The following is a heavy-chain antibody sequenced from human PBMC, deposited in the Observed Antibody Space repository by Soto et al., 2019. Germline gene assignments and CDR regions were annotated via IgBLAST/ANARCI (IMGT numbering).Heavy chain of an antibody. CDR1: GYTFTSYG. D-gene: IGHD6-13*01. CDR3: TRARRSSWYAT. Sequence: QVQLVQSGAEVKKPGASVKVSCKASGYTFTSYGISWVRQAPGQGLEWMGWISAYNGNTNYAQKLQGRVTMTTDTSASTADMELRILRSDDTAVYYCTRARRSSWYATWGQGTLVTVSS. J-gene: IGHJ5*02. V-gene: IGHV1-18*01. CDR2: ISAYNGNT.